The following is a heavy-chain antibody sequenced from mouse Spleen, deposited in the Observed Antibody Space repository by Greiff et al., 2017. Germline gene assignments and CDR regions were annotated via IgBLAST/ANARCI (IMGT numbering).Heavy chain of an antibody. V-gene: IGHV1-53*01. CDR3: ARSRGDYYGPLGY. Sequence: QVQLKQPGTVLVKPGASVKLSCKASGYTFTSYWMHWVKQRPGQGLEWIGNINPSNGGTNYNEKFKSKATLTVDKSSSTAYMQLSSLTSEDSAVYYCARSRGDYYGPLGYWGQGTTLTVSS. CDR1: GYTFTSYW. D-gene: IGHD1-1*01. J-gene: IGHJ2*01. CDR2: INPSNGGT.